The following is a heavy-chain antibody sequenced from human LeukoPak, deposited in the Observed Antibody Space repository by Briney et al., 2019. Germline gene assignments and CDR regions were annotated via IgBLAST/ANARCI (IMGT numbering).Heavy chain of an antibody. V-gene: IGHV1-46*01. D-gene: IGHD4-23*01. J-gene: IGHJ5*02. CDR1: GYIFTSYY. CDR3: ARYVVGGGLDP. CDR2: INPSGGST. Sequence: ASVTVSCKASGYIFTSYYMHWVRQAPGQGLEWMGIINPSGGSTSYAQKFQGRVTMTRDTSTSTVYMELSSLRSEDTAVYYCARYVVGGGLDPWGQGTLVTVSS.